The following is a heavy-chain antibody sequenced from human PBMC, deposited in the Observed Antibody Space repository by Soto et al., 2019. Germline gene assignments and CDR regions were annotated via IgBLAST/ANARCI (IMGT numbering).Heavy chain of an antibody. V-gene: IGHV4-4*02. J-gene: IGHJ5*02. CDR2: IYHSGST. CDR3: ARVHYDFWSGSYNWFDP. D-gene: IGHD3-3*01. CDR1: SGSISSSNW. Sequence: SETLSLTCAVSSGSISSSNWWSWVRQPPGKGLEWIGEIYHSGSTNYNPSLKSRVTISVDKSKNQFSLKLSSVTAADTAVYYCARVHYDFWSGSYNWFDPWGQGTLVTVSS.